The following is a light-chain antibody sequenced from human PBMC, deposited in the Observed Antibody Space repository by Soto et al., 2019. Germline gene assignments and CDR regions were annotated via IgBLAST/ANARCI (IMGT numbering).Light chain of an antibody. CDR2: DVS. CDR3: QHYNNWPPMT. Sequence: EIVMKQSPATLSVSQGERATLSCRACQCVTTYFACYQQKSGQSPRLLIYDVSIRATGVPARFSGTGSETDFTLTISGLQSEDFAVYYCQHYNNWPPMTFGQGTKVDI. V-gene: IGKV3-15*01. CDR1: QCVTTY. J-gene: IGKJ1*01.